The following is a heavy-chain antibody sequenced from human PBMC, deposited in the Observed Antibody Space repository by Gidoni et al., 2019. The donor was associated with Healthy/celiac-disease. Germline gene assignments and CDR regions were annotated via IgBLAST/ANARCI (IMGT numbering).Heavy chain of an antibody. Sequence: LQLQESGPGLVQPSETMSLTCTVSGGSISRRRYYWGWIRQPPGKGLEWMGSLYYSGSTYYNPSLKSRVTISVDTSKNQFSLKLSSVTAADTAVYYCATSGRWGSGPTEGRFDYWGQGTLVTVSS. CDR3: ATSGRWGSGPTEGRFDY. J-gene: IGHJ4*02. V-gene: IGHV4-39*01. CDR2: LYYSGST. D-gene: IGHD2-15*01. CDR1: GGSISRRRYY.